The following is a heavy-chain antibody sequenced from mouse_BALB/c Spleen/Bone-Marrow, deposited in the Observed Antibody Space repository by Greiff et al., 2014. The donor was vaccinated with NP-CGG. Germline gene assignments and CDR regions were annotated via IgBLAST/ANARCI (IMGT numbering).Heavy chain of an antibody. CDR1: GFTFGDYY. V-gene: IGHV5-4*02. J-gene: IGHJ4*01. Sequence: EVMLVESGGGLVKPGGSLKLSCAASGFTFGDYYMYWVRQTPEKRLEWVATISDGGTYTFYPDSVKGRFTISRDNAKNNLYLQMSSLQSEDTAMYYCTRSGKRYGAMDYWGQGTSVTVSS. CDR2: ISDGGTYT. CDR3: TRSGKRYGAMDY. D-gene: IGHD2-10*02.